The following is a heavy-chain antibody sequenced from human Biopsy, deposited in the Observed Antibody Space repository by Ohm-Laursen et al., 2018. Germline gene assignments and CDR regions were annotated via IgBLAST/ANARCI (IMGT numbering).Heavy chain of an antibody. V-gene: IGHV3-48*01. J-gene: IGHJ4*02. CDR3: ARGSDSDY. CDR1: GFIFSTYS. Sequence: SLRLSCAASGFIFSTYSMNWVRQAPGKGLEWVSYIGSSSSPIYYADSVKGRFTISRDNSKNSLSLQMNSLRAEDTAVYYCARGSDSDYWGQGTLVTVSS. CDR2: IGSSSSPI.